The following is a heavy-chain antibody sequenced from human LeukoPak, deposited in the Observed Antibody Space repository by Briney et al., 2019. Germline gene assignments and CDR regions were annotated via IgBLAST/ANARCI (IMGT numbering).Heavy chain of an antibody. V-gene: IGHV3-23*01. J-gene: IGHJ4*02. CDR3: AKVGRADY. CDR2: ISGSGGST. Sequence: GGSLRLSCAASGFTFNISAMSWVRQAPGKGLECVSPISGSGGSTYYADSVKGRFTISRDNSKNTLYLQMSSLRAEDTAVYYCAKVGRADYWGQGTLVTVSS. CDR1: GFTFNISA.